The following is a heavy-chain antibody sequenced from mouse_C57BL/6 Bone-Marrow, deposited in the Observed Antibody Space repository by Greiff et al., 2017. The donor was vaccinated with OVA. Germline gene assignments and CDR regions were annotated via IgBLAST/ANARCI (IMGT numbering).Heavy chain of an antibody. CDR1: GFTFSDYG. D-gene: IGHD4-1*01. J-gene: IGHJ1*03. Sequence: EVQGVESGGGLVKPGGSLKLSCAASGFTFSDYGMHWVRQAPEKGLEWVAYISSGSSTIYYADTVKGRFTISRDNAKNTLFLQMTSLRSEDTAMYYCASGLGLGSYWYFDVWGTGTTVTVSS. CDR2: ISSGSSTI. V-gene: IGHV5-17*01. CDR3: ASGLGLGSYWYFDV.